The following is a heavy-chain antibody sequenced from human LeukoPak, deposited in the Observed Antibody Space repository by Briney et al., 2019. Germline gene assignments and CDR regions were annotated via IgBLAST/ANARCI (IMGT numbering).Heavy chain of an antibody. CDR1: GFTFSSYA. V-gene: IGHV3-33*08. CDR3: AREAGGVGPPFDY. D-gene: IGHD2-8*02. CDR2: IWYDGSNK. Sequence: PGGSLRLSCAASGFTFSSYAMSWVRQAPGKGLEWVAVIWYDGSNKYYADSVKGRFTISRDNSKNTLYLQMNSLRAEDTAVYYCAREAGGVGPPFDYWGQGTLVTVSS. J-gene: IGHJ4*02.